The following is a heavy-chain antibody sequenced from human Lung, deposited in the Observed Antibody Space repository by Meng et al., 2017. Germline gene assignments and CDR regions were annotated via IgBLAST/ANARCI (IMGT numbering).Heavy chain of an antibody. D-gene: IGHD2-15*01. CDR3: ARSGYCSGSSCYGSFYS. Sequence: QLQLQESGPGLVKPSQTLSLTSAVSGGSISGGGYSWSWVRQPPGKGLEWIGYISHCGSTYYNPSLKKRVTRSVDRSKNQFSLRLTSVTAADTAVYSCARSGYCSGSSCYGSFYSWGQGTLVTVSS. CDR1: GGSISGGGYS. CDR2: ISHCGST. V-gene: IGHV4-30-2*01. J-gene: IGHJ4*02.